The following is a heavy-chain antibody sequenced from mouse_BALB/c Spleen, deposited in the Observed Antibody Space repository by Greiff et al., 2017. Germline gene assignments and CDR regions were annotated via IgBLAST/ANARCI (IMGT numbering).Heavy chain of an antibody. D-gene: IGHD2-3*01. CDR1: GYTFTSYW. CDR3: ARNGYYVWYFDV. V-gene: IGHV1S41*01. Sequence: DLVKPGASVKLSCKASGYTFTSYWINWIKQRPGQGLEWIGRIAPGSGSTYYNEMFKGKATLTVDTSSSTAYIQLSSLSSEDSAVYVCARNGYYVWYFDVWGAGTTVTVSS. J-gene: IGHJ1*01. CDR2: IAPGSGST.